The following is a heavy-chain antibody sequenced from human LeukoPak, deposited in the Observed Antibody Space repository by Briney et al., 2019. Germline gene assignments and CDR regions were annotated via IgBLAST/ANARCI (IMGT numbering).Heavy chain of an antibody. D-gene: IGHD5-12*01. Sequence: GGSLRLSCAASGFTFSSYAMSWVRQAPGKGLEWVSAISGSGGSTYYADSVKGRFTISRDNSKNTLYLQMNSLRAEDTAVYYCAKDSSGYDLVIYQFDYWGQGTLVTVSS. J-gene: IGHJ4*02. CDR1: GFTFSSYA. CDR2: ISGSGGST. CDR3: AKDSSGYDLVIYQFDY. V-gene: IGHV3-23*01.